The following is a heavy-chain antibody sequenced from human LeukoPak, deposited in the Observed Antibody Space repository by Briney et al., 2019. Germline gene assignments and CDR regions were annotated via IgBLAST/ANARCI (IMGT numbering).Heavy chain of an antibody. D-gene: IGHD5-24*01. CDR3: ARPVEMATIAPDY. Sequence: PGRSLRLSCAASGFTFSSYAMHWVRQAPDKGLEWVAVISYDGSNKYYADSVKGRFTISRDNSKNTLYLQMNSLRAEDTAVYYCARPVEMATIAPDYWGQGTLVTVSS. CDR1: GFTFSSYA. J-gene: IGHJ4*02. V-gene: IGHV3-30-3*01. CDR2: ISYDGSNK.